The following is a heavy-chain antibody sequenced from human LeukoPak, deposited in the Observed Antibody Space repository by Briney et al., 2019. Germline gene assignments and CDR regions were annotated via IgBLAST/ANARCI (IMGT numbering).Heavy chain of an antibody. CDR1: GGSFSGYY. Sequence: SETLSLTCAVYGGSFSGYYWSWIRQPPGKGLEWIGEINHSGSTNYNPSLKSRVTISVNTSKNQFSLKLSSVTAADTAVYYCARDHSSGWASWGQGTLVTVSS. CDR2: INHSGST. CDR3: ARDHSSGWAS. D-gene: IGHD6-19*01. J-gene: IGHJ4*02. V-gene: IGHV4-34*01.